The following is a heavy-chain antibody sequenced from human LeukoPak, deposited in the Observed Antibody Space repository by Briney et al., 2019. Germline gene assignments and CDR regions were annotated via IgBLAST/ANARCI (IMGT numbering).Heavy chain of an antibody. Sequence: GGSLRLSCAASGFTFSTHGMHWVRHAPGKGLEWVAFIRFDGSNKYYADSVKGRFTISRDNSKNTLSLQMNSLRAEDTAVYYCARRTPDAVMLAAAMWLDVWGKGTTVTVSS. CDR3: ARRTPDAVMLAAAMWLDV. CDR1: GFTFSTHG. CDR2: IRFDGSNK. V-gene: IGHV3-30*02. D-gene: IGHD2-2*01. J-gene: IGHJ6*04.